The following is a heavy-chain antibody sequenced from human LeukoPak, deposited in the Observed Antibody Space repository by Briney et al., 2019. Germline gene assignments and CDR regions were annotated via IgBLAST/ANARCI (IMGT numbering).Heavy chain of an antibody. V-gene: IGHV1-46*01. D-gene: IGHD6-13*01. J-gene: IGHJ4*02. CDR1: GCTFISYY. CDR3: ASGQLRIAAAGTQGLPTH. CDR2: INPSGGGA. Sequence: GASVKVSCKASGCTFISYYMHWVRQAPGQGLEWMGIINPSGGGASYAQKFQGRVTMTRDTSTSTVYMELSSLSSDDTAVYYCASGQLRIAAAGTQGLPTHWGQGTLVTVSS.